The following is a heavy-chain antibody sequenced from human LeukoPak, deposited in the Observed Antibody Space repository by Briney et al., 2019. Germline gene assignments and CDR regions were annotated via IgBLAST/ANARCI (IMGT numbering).Heavy chain of an antibody. V-gene: IGHV3-23*01. CDR3: AKDNNSWSVYDY. CDR2: ISGSGGST. CDR1: GFTFSSYA. J-gene: IGHJ4*02. Sequence: PGGSLRLSCAASGFTFSSYAMSWVRQAPGKGLEWVSGISGSGGSTYYADSVKGRFTISRDNSENTLYLQMNSLRAEDTAVYYCAKDNNSWSVYDYWGQGTLVTVSS. D-gene: IGHD6-13*01.